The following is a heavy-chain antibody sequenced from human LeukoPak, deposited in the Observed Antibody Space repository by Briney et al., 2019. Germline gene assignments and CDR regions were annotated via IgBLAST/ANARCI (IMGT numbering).Heavy chain of an antibody. Sequence: ASVKVSCKASGYTFTWFYIHWVRQAPGQGLEWMGWINPGTGGTSYAQNFQARVTLTRDTSTSTAYMELNSLRSDDTAVYFCARHLHFDYWGQGTPVSV. CDR1: GYTFTWFY. CDR2: INPGTGGT. J-gene: IGHJ4*02. V-gene: IGHV1-2*02. CDR3: ARHLHFDY.